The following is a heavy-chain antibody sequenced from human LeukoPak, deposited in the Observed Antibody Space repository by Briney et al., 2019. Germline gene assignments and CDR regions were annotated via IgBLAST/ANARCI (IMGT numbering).Heavy chain of an antibody. CDR3: ARGQSQNYYDSSGYPDY. CDR1: GGSFSGYY. V-gene: IGHV4-34*01. D-gene: IGHD3-22*01. J-gene: IGHJ4*02. CDR2: INHSVST. Sequence: SETLSLTCAVYGGSFSGYYWSWIRQPPGKGLVWIGEINHSVSTNYNPYLKSRVTISVDTSKNQFSLKLSSVTAADTAVYYCARGQSQNYYDSSGYPDYWGQGTLVTVSS.